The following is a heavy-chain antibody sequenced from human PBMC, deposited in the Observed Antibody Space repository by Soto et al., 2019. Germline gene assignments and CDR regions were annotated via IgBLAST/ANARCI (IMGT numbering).Heavy chain of an antibody. CDR1: GGSLSSYY. CDR2: IYYSGST. CDR3: ARETYYYDSSGYSDAFDI. V-gene: IGHV4-59*01. J-gene: IGHJ3*02. D-gene: IGHD3-22*01. Sequence: SDTLSLTCTVSGGSLSSYYWSWIRQPPGKGLEWIGYIYYSGSTNYNPSLKSRVTISVDTSKNQFSLKLSSVTAADTAVYYCARETYYYDSSGYSDAFDIWGQGTMVTVSS.